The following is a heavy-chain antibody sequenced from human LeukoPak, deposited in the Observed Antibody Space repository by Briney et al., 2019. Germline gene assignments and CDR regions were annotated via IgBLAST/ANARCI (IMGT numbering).Heavy chain of an antibody. CDR1: GFTFSSYA. CDR3: ARSADYGDSYFDY. Sequence: GGSLRLSCAASGFTFSSYAMHWVRQAPGKGLEWVAVISYDGSNKYYADSVKGRCTISRDNSKNTLYLQMNSLRAEDTAVYYCARSADYGDSYFDYWGQGTLVTVSS. J-gene: IGHJ4*02. D-gene: IGHD4-17*01. CDR2: ISYDGSNK. V-gene: IGHV3-30-3*01.